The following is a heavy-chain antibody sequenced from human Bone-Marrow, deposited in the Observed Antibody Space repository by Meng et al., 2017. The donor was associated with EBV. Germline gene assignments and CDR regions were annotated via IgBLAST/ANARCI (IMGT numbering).Heavy chain of an antibody. CDR3: AHRRDDYTNYWYFDL. CDR1: GFSLSTSGVG. CDR2: IYWDDDK. Sequence: TLKESGPPLVKPTQTLTLTCTFSGFSLSTSGVGVGWIRQPPGKALEWLALIYWDDDKRYSPSLKSRLTITKDTSKNQVVLTMTNMDPVDTATYYCAHRRDDYTNYWYFDLWGRGTLVTVSS. D-gene: IGHD4-11*01. V-gene: IGHV2-5*02. J-gene: IGHJ2*01.